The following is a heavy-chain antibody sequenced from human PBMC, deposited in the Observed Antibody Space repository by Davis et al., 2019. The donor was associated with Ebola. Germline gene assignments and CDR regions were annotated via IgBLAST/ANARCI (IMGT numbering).Heavy chain of an antibody. Sequence: PGGSLRLSCAASGFTFRTYAMNWVRQAPGKGLEWVSAVSGSGTTTSYADSVKGRFTISRDNSNKTLFWQMNSLRVEDTARYYCAKASWGPAARPLLDSWGQGTLVTVSS. CDR3: AKASWGPAARPLLDS. CDR1: GFTFRTYA. V-gene: IGHV3-23*01. J-gene: IGHJ4*02. CDR2: VSGSGTTT. D-gene: IGHD2-2*02.